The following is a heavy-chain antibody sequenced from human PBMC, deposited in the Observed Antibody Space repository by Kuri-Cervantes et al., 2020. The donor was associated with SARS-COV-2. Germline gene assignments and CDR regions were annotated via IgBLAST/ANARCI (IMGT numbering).Heavy chain of an antibody. J-gene: IGHJ4*02. CDR1: GFTFSDHY. D-gene: IGHD4-17*01. CDR3: ARSPGDGDYDPFDY. CDR2: ITRSSVYI. V-gene: IGHV3-21*01. Sequence: GGSLRLSCAASGFTFSDHYMDWVRQAPGKGLEWVSSITRSSVYISYADSLKGRFTISRDNAKNSLYLQMNSLRAEDTAVYYCARSPGDGDYDPFDYWGQRTLVTVSS.